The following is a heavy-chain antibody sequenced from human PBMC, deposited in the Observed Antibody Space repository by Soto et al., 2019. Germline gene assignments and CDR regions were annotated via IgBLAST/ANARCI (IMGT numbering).Heavy chain of an antibody. Sequence: GASVKVSCKACAYTFTSNYLHWVRQAPGQGLEWMGIINPSGAFTTYAERFQGRVTMTWDTSTTTVYMELSSLTSDDTAVYYCATATLSGGDPYFDYWGQGTLVTVSS. CDR1: AYTFTSNY. CDR2: INPSGAFT. J-gene: IGHJ4*02. V-gene: IGHV1-46*01. D-gene: IGHD2-21*02. CDR3: ATATLSGGDPYFDY.